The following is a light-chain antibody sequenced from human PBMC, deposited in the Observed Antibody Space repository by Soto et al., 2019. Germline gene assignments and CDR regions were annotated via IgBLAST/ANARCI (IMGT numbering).Light chain of an antibody. V-gene: IGLV2-8*01. Sequence: QSALTQPPSASGSPGQSVTISCTGTSSDVGGYNYVSWYQQHPGKAPKLMIYEVSKRPPGVPDRFSGSKSGNTASLTVSGLQAEDEADYYCSSYAGSNNFVVFGGGTK. CDR2: EVS. J-gene: IGLJ2*01. CDR3: SSYAGSNNFVV. CDR1: SSDVGGYNY.